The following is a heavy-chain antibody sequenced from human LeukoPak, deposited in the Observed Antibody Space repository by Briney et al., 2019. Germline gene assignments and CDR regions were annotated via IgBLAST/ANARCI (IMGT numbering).Heavy chain of an antibody. CDR1: GFTFSGNW. J-gene: IGHJ6*02. Sequence: GGSLRLSCAASGFTFSGNWMHWVRQAPGKGLVWVSRFNGDGGMTNYADSVKGRFTISRDNAKNTLYLQMNSLTAEDTAVYYCAGVPGYSGYFYGMDVWGQGTTVTVSS. V-gene: IGHV3-74*01. D-gene: IGHD5-12*01. CDR3: AGVPGYSGYFYGMDV. CDR2: FNGDGGMT.